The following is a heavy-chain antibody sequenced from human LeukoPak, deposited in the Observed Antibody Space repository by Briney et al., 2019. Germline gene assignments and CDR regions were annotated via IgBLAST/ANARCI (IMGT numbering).Heavy chain of an antibody. CDR2: IYYSGST. Sequence: SETLSLTCTVSGGSISSYYWSWIRQPPGKGLEWIGYIYYSGSTNYNPSLKSRVTISVDTSKNQFSLKLSSVTAADTAVYYCARASITMVRGVIIYYYYYMDVWGKGTTVTVSS. J-gene: IGHJ6*03. D-gene: IGHD3-10*01. V-gene: IGHV4-59*01. CDR3: ARASITMVRGVIIYYYYYMDV. CDR1: GGSISSYY.